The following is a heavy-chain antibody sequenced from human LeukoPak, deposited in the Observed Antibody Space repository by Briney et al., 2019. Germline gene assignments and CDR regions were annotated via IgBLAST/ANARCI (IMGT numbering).Heavy chain of an antibody. D-gene: IGHD7-27*01. J-gene: IGHJ4*02. V-gene: IGHV3-21*06. CDR3: AREEGGKLGIDYYFDY. CDR1: GFTLSSYS. CDR2: ISSSSIYI. Sequence: GGSLRLSCAASGFTLSSYSMNWVRQAPGKGLEWVSSISSSSIYIYYADSVKGRFTISRDNAKNSLYLQMNSLRAEDTGMYYCAREEGGKLGIDYYFDYWGQGTLVTVSS.